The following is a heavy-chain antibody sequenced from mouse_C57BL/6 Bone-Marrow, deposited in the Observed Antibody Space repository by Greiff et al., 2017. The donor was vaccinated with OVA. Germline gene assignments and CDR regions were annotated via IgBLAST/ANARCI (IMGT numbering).Heavy chain of an antibody. Sequence: VQLQQSGAELVKPGASVKLSCTASGFNIKDYYMHWVKQRTEQGLEWIGRIDPEDGETKYAPKFQGKATITADTSSNTAYLQLSSLTSEDTAVYYCASPHYYGSSYVLYYAMDYWGQGTSVTVSS. J-gene: IGHJ4*01. CDR1: GFNIKDYY. D-gene: IGHD1-1*01. CDR2: IDPEDGET. CDR3: ASPHYYGSSYVLYYAMDY. V-gene: IGHV14-2*01.